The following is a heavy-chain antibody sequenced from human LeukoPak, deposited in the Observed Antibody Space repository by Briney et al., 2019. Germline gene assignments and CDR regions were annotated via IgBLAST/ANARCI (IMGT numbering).Heavy chain of an antibody. J-gene: IGHJ4*02. CDR2: IRCKTDGGTE. V-gene: IGHV3-15*01. CDR3: TSVGYSYGSY. CDR1: GFTFRNPW. Sequence: NLGGSLTLSCAASGFTFRNPWMSSVRQAPGKGLEWVGRIRCKTDGGTEDYAATVQDRFTISRDDSKDTLYLQMNSLKTEDTAVYYCTSVGYSYGSYWGQGTLVTVSS. D-gene: IGHD5-18*01.